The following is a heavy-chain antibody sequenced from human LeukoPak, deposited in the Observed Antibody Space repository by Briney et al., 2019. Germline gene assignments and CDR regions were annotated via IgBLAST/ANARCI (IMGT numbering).Heavy chain of an antibody. CDR3: XXXXXXXKNVCQTYFDF. V-gene: IGHV3-15*01. CDR1: GFAXXNAW. CDR2: IKRKSEGATT. J-gene: IGHJ4*02. Sequence: XXXAXGFAXXNAWMSWVRQAPGKGVEWLGLIKRKSEGATTDYSGAVKDRFTISRDDEERKVYVERSRLKNEETAEXXXXXXXXXXKNVCQTYFDFWGQGTLVTVSS.